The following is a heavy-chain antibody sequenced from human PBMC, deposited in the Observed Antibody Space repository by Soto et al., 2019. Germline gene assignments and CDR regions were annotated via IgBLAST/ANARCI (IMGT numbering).Heavy chain of an antibody. CDR2: IYPGDSDT. CDR3: ARHGGQNCQGYYYYGMDV. V-gene: IGHV5-51*01. CDR1: GYSFTTYW. Sequence: GESLKISCKGSGYSFTTYWIGWVRQMPGKGLEWMGIIYPGDSDTRYSPSFQGQVTISADKSITTAYLQWSSLKASDTAMYYCARHGGQNCQGYYYYGMDVWGQGTTVTVYS. D-gene: IGHD1-1*01. J-gene: IGHJ6*02.